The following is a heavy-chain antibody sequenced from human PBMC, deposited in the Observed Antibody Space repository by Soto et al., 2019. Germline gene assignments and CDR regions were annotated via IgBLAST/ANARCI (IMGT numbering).Heavy chain of an antibody. D-gene: IGHD4-17*01. J-gene: IGHJ4*02. Sequence: QVQLVQSGAEVKKPGSSVKVSCKASGGTFSSYAISWVRQAPGQGLEWMGGIIPIFGTANYAQKFQGRVTITADKSTSTAYMELSSLRSEDTAVYYWARAKGGAYGGNSPFDYWGQGTLVTVSS. CDR1: GGTFSSYA. V-gene: IGHV1-69*06. CDR2: IIPIFGTA. CDR3: ARAKGGAYGGNSPFDY.